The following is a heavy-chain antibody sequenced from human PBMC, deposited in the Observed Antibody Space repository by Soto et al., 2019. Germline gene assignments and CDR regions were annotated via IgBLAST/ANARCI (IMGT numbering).Heavy chain of an antibody. CDR1: GFTFSSYG. Sequence: GGSLRLSCAGSGFTFSSYGMHWVRQAPGKGLEWVAVISYDGSNKYYADSVKGRFTISRDNSKNTLYLQMNSLRAEDTAVYYCAKDFSRLDGGIVVVPAAMSFAYWGQGTLVTVSS. CDR3: AKDFSRLDGGIVVVPAAMSFAY. J-gene: IGHJ4*02. V-gene: IGHV3-30*18. D-gene: IGHD2-2*01. CDR2: ISYDGSNK.